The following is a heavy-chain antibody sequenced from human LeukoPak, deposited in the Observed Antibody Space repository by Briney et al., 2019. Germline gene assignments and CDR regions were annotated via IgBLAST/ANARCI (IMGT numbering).Heavy chain of an antibody. CDR2: IYYSGST. V-gene: IGHV4-59*01. Sequence: PSETLSLTCTVSGGSISNYYWSWIRQPPGKGLESIGYIYYSGSTNYNPSLKSRVTISVDMSKNQFSLELNSVTAADTAVYYCARGRSELPFWGQGTLVTVSS. CDR3: ARGRSELPF. J-gene: IGHJ4*02. CDR1: GGSISNYY. D-gene: IGHD2-15*01.